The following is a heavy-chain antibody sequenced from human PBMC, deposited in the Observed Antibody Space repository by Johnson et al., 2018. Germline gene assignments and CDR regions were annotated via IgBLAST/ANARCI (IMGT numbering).Heavy chain of an antibody. V-gene: IGHV3-23*04. J-gene: IGHJ6*02. CDR1: GFTFSTYA. CDR2: ISGSGGST. D-gene: IGHD2-2*01. CDR3: AKGRRVAVGTSYYYYYGMDV. Sequence: VQLVHSGGGLVQPGGSLRLSCAASGFTFSTYAMSWVRQAPGKGLAWVSGISGSGGSTNYADPVKGRFTISRANSVNTLYLQMNSLGAEDTAVYYCAKGRRVAVGTSYYYYYGMDVWGQGTTVTVSS.